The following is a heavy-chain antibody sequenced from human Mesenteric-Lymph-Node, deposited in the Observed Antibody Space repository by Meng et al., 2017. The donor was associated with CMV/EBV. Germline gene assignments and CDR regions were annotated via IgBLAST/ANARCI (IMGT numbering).Heavy chain of an antibody. CDR3: ARLGYDSWSGLKGMDV. CDR2: ISTEGSST. D-gene: IGHD3-3*01. J-gene: IGHJ6*02. Sequence: GGSLRLSCAASGFTFSKYWMHWVRQAPGKGLMWVSRISTEGSSTSYADSVQGRFTISRDNAKNTLYLHMNSLRAEDTAVYYCARLGYDSWSGLKGMDVWGQGTLVTVSS. CDR1: GFTFSKYW. V-gene: IGHV3-74*01.